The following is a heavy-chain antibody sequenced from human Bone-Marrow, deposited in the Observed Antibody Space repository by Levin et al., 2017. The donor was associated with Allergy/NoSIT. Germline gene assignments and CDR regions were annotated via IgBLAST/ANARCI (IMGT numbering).Heavy chain of an antibody. D-gene: IGHD3-3*01. V-gene: IGHV1-3*01. CDR3: ARDKFDFLGDFWSGLSGGAFDY. Sequence: ASVKVSCKASGYTFTSYAMHWVRQAPGQRLEWMGWINAGNGNTKYSQKFQGRVTITRDTSASTAYMELSSLRSEDTAVYYCARDKFDFLGDFWSGLSGGAFDYWGQGTLVTVSS. J-gene: IGHJ4*02. CDR1: GYTFTSYA. CDR2: INAGNGNT.